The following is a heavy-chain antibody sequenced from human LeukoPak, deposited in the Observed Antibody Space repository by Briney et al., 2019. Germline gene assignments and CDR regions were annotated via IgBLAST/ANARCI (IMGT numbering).Heavy chain of an antibody. CDR2: INHSGST. D-gene: IGHD4-17*01. CDR1: GGSFSGYY. Sequence: SETLSLTCAVYGGSFSGYYWSWIRQPPGKGLEWIGEINHSGSTNYNPSLKSRVTISVDKSKNQFSLKLSSVTAADTAVYYCARDGGLTTVTSNYYYGMDVWGQGTTVTVSS. CDR3: ARDGGLTTVTSNYYYGMDV. V-gene: IGHV4-34*01. J-gene: IGHJ6*02.